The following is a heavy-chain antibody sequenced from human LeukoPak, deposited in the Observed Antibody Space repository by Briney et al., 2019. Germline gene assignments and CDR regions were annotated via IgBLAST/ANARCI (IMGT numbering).Heavy chain of an antibody. D-gene: IGHD3-3*01. CDR1: GFTFSSYG. CDR2: IRYDGSNK. CDR3: AKDITIFGVVIMEGFDY. J-gene: IGHJ4*02. Sequence: GGSLRPSCAASGFTFSSYGMHWVRQAPGKGLEWVAFIRYDGSNKYYADSVKGRFTISRDNSKSTLYLQMNSLRAEDTAVYYCAKDITIFGVVIMEGFDYWGQGTLVTVSS. V-gene: IGHV3-30*02.